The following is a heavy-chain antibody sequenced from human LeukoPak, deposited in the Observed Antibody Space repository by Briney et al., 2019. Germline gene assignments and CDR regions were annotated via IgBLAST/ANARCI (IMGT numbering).Heavy chain of an antibody. V-gene: IGHV1-18*01. CDR1: GYTFTSYG. J-gene: IGHJ5*02. CDR2: IKGDNGNT. D-gene: IGHD3-10*01. CDR3: ARLDYYGSGRPGWFDP. Sequence: ASVKVSCKASGYTFTSYGISWVRQAPGQGLERMGWIKGDNGNTNYAQNLQGRITMTADTSTSTAYMEVRSLRSDDTAVYYCARLDYYGSGRPGWFDPWGQGTLVTVSS.